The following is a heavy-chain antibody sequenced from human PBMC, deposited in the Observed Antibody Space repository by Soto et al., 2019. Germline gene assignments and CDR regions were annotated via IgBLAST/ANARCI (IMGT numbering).Heavy chain of an antibody. Sequence: EVQLVESGGGLVQPGRSLRLSCAASGFTFDDYAMHWVRQAPGKGLEWVSGISWNSGSIGYVDSVKGRFTISRDNAKNSLDLQMNSLRAEDTALYYWAKGTDSSSSGGYFQHWGQGTLVTVSS. J-gene: IGHJ1*01. D-gene: IGHD6-13*01. V-gene: IGHV3-9*01. CDR3: AKGTDSSSSGGYFQH. CDR1: GFTFDDYA. CDR2: ISWNSGSI.